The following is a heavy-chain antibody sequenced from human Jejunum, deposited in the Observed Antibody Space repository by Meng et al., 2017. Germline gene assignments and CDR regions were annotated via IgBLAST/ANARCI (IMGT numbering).Heavy chain of an antibody. CDR1: GFPFSSYA. CDR2: ISDSGDYI. D-gene: IGHD3-22*01. J-gene: IGHJ4*02. Sequence: GESLKISCAASGFPFSSYAMSWVRQAPGKGLEWLSVISDSGDYIQYADSVKGRFTISRDQSKNMLSLQMNGLRAEDTAVYFCVRDLYVRNYYKFGHWGQGTLVTVSS. V-gene: IGHV3-23*01. CDR3: VRDLYVRNYYKFGH.